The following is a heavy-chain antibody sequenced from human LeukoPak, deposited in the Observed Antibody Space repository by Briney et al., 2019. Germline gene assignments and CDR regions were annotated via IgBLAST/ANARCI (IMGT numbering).Heavy chain of an antibody. D-gene: IGHD2-2*01. J-gene: IGHJ5*02. Sequence: GASVKVSCKASGYTFTSYDINWVRQATGQGLEWMGWMNPNSGNTGYAQKFQGRVTMTRNTSISTAYMELSSLRSEDTAVYYCARGRRPIVVVPDDIHKPLNYFDPWGQGTLVTVSS. CDR1: GYTFTSYD. V-gene: IGHV1-8*01. CDR2: MNPNSGNT. CDR3: ARGRRPIVVVPDDIHKPLNYFDP.